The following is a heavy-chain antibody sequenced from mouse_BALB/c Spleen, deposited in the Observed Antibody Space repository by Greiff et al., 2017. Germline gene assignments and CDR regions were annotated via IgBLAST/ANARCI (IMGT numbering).Heavy chain of an antibody. CDR1: GFNIKDYY. CDR3: NAAGNYAYYFDY. CDR2: IDPENGDT. J-gene: IGHJ2*01. V-gene: IGHV14-4*02. Sequence: VQLQQSGAELVRSGASVKLSCTASGFNIKDYYMHWVKQRPEQGLEWIGWIDPENGDTEYAPKFQGKATMTADTSSNTAYLQLSSLTSEDTAVYYCNAAGNYAYYFDYWGQGTTLTVSS. D-gene: IGHD2-1*01.